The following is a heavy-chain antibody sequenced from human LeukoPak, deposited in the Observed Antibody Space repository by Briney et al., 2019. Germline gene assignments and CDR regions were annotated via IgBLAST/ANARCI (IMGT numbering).Heavy chain of an antibody. J-gene: IGHJ4*02. CDR1: GYTFTAYY. CDR3: VREKSGGTYDY. D-gene: IGHD3-16*01. CDR2: IRPGDTRT. V-gene: IGHV1-46*01. Sequence: ASVKVSCRASGYTFTAYYIQWVRQAPGQGLEWMGTIRPGDTRTTYAQKFQGRVTMTWDMSTTTGYMELSSLRSEDTAVYYCVREKSGGTYDYWGQGTLVTVSS.